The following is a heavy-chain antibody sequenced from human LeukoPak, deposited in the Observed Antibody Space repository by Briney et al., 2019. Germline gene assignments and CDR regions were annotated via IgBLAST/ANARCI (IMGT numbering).Heavy chain of an antibody. CDR2: INPNSGGT. D-gene: IGHD2-2*01. J-gene: IGHJ3*02. Sequence: ASVQVSCKASGYSFTGYYMHWVRQAPGQGLEWMGWINPNSGGTNYAQKFQGRVTMTRDTSISTAYMELSRLRSDDTAVYYCARQQVGCSSTSCYLDAFDIWGQGTMVTVSS. CDR1: GYSFTGYY. CDR3: ARQQVGCSSTSCYLDAFDI. V-gene: IGHV1-2*02.